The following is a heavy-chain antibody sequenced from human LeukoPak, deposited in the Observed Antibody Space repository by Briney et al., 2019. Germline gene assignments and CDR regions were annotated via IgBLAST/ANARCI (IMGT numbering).Heavy chain of an antibody. J-gene: IGHJ6*02. CDR3: ARVVVAANHYYYYGMDV. D-gene: IGHD2-15*01. Sequence: GGSLRLSCAASGFTVSSNYMSWVRQAPGKGLEWVSVIYSGGSTYYADSVKGRFTISRDNSKNTLYLQMNSLRAEDTAVYYCARVVVAANHYYYYGMDVWGQGTTVTVSS. V-gene: IGHV3-53*01. CDR2: IYSGGST. CDR1: GFTVSSNY.